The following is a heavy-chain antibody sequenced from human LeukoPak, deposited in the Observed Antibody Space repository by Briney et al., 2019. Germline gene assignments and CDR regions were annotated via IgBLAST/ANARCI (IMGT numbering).Heavy chain of an antibody. Sequence: GGSLRLSCAASGLTFSSFSSYWMHWVRQAPGKGLVWVSRINSDGRSTRYADFVKGRFTISRDNSKNTLYLQMNSLRAEDTAVYYCAKDRYSSGWSIEYFQHWGQGTLVTVSS. CDR3: AKDRYSSGWSIEYFQH. CDR2: INSDGRST. D-gene: IGHD6-19*01. J-gene: IGHJ1*01. V-gene: IGHV3-74*01. CDR1: GLTFSSFSSYW.